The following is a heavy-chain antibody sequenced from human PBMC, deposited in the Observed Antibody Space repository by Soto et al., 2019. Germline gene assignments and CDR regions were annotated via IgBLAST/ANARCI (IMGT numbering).Heavy chain of an antibody. J-gene: IGHJ6*02. CDR3: ARDEGLGVNYYSYGMDV. D-gene: IGHD3-10*01. Sequence: GGSLRLSCAASGFTFSSYGMHWVRQAPGKGLEWVAVIWYDGSNKYYADSVKGRFTISRDNSKNTLYLQMNSLRAEDTAVYYCARDEGLGVNYYSYGMDVWGQGPTVTVSS. CDR2: IWYDGSNK. V-gene: IGHV3-33*01. CDR1: GFTFSSYG.